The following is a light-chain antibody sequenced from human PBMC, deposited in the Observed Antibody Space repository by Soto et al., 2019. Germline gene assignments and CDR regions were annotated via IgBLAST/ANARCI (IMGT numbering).Light chain of an antibody. V-gene: IGLV2-8*01. CDR3: NSYAGSNTYV. CDR1: KSDIGVYDF. Sequence: QSSGTQPPSASGSRGQSFTISCTGPKSDIGVYDFVSWYQHHPGKAPRLIIYEVVQRPSGVPDRFSGSKSGNTASLTVSGLQAADEADYFCNSYAGSNTYVFGSGTKVTVL. CDR2: EVV. J-gene: IGLJ1*01.